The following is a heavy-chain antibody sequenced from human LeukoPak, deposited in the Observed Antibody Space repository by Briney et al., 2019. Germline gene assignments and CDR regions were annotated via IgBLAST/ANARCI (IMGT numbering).Heavy chain of an antibody. J-gene: IGHJ4*02. Sequence: SVKVSCKASGYTFTGYYMHWVRQAPGQGLEWMGGIIPIFGTANYAQKFQGRVTITADESTSTAYMELSSLRSEDTAVYYCARAEEWFGEFYHFDYWGQGTLVTVSS. D-gene: IGHD3-10*01. CDR2: IIPIFGTA. CDR3: ARAEEWFGEFYHFDY. V-gene: IGHV1-69*13. CDR1: GYTFTGYY.